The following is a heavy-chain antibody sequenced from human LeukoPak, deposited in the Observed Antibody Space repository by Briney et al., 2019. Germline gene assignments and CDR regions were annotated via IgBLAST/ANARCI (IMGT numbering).Heavy chain of an antibody. D-gene: IGHD3-10*01. CDR2: ISGSGGST. J-gene: IGHJ5*02. Sequence: GGSLRLSCAASGFTFSSYAMSWVRQAPGKGLEWVSLISGSGGSTYYADSVKGRFTISRDNAKNSLYLQMNSLRAEDTAVYYCARVNLYYYGSGSSNWFDPWGQGTLVTVSS. V-gene: IGHV3-23*01. CDR3: ARVNLYYYGSGSSNWFDP. CDR1: GFTFSSYA.